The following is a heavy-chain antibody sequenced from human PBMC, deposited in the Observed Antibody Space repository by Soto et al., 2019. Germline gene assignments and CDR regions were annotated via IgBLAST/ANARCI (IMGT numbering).Heavy chain of an antibody. V-gene: IGHV1-69*06. CDR1: GGTFSSYA. CDR2: IIPIFGTA. J-gene: IGHJ5*02. Sequence: SVKVSCKASGGTFSSYAISWVRQAPGQGLEWMGGIIPIFGTANYAQKFQGRVTITVDKSTSTAYMELSSLRSEDTAVYYCARRGGIAVARNTAFDPWGQGTLVTVSS. D-gene: IGHD6-19*01. CDR3: ARRGGIAVARNTAFDP.